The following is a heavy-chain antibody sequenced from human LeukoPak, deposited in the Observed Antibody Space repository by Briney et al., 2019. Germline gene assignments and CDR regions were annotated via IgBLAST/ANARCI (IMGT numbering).Heavy chain of an antibody. CDR3: ARGGPRGYSYGYVIPYDSSGSLDY. Sequence: ASETLSLTCAVYGGSFSGYYWSWIRQPPGKGLEWIEEINHSGSTNYNPSPKSRVTISVDTSKNQFSLKLSSVTAADTAVYYCARGGPRGYSYGYVIPYDSSGSLDYWGQGTLVTVSS. CDR2: INHSGST. CDR1: GGSFSGYY. J-gene: IGHJ4*02. V-gene: IGHV4-34*01. D-gene: IGHD5-18*01.